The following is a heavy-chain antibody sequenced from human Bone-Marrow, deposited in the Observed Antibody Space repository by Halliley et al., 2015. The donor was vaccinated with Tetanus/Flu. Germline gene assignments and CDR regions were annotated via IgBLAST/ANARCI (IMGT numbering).Heavy chain of an antibody. J-gene: IGHJ5*02. Sequence: WMGRIVPVLDLTKYAQKFQGRVTITADKSTSTVYMEVNSLTSDDTAIYYCARGVEVVVDWLDPWGQGTLVTVSS. D-gene: IGHD3-22*01. CDR2: IVPVLDLT. V-gene: IGHV1-69*04. CDR3: ARGVEVVVDWLDP.